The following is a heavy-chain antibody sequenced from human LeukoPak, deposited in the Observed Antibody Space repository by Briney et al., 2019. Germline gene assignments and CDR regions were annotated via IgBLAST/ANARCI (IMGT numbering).Heavy chain of an antibody. D-gene: IGHD5-18*01. Sequence: GRSLRLSCAASGFPFSDYALHWVRQAPGKGLEWVSSISSSSSYIYYADSVKGRFTISRDNAKNSLYLQMNSLRAEDTAVYYCARGERGYSYGYFDYWGQGTLVTVSS. CDR3: ARGERGYSYGYFDY. CDR2: ISSSSSYI. J-gene: IGHJ4*02. CDR1: GFPFSDYA. V-gene: IGHV3-21*01.